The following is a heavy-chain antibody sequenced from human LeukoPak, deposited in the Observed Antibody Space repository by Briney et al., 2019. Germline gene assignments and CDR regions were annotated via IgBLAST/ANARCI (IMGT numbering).Heavy chain of an antibody. D-gene: IGHD5-18*01. CDR1: GGTFSSYA. CDR2: IIPIFGIA. J-gene: IGHJ4*02. Sequence: GASVKVSCKASGGTFSSYAISWVRQAPGQGLEWMGRIIPIFGIANYAQKFQGRVMITADKSTSTAYMELSSLRSEDTAVYYCAADVIRGYSYGPRDYWGQGTLVTVSS. CDR3: AADVIRGYSYGPRDY. V-gene: IGHV1-69*04.